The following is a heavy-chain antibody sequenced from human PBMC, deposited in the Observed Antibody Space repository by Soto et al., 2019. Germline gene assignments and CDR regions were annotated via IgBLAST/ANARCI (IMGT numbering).Heavy chain of an antibody. Sequence: GGSLRLSCAASGFTFSSYAMHWVRQAPGKGLEWVAVISYDGSNKYYADSVKGRFTISRDNSKNTLYLQMNSLRAEDTAVYYCARDLYYYGSGSLTITNFDYWGQGTLVTVSS. J-gene: IGHJ4*02. CDR2: ISYDGSNK. CDR3: ARDLYYYGSGSLTITNFDY. V-gene: IGHV3-30-3*01. CDR1: GFTFSSYA. D-gene: IGHD3-10*01.